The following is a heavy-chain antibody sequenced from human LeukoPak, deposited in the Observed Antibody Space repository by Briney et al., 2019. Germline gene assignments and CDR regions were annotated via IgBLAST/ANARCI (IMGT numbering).Heavy chain of an antibody. CDR1: GFTFSSYG. J-gene: IGHJ6*03. V-gene: IGHV3-30*02. D-gene: IGHD4-17*01. CDR3: AVTTNYYYYMDV. CDR2: IRYDGSNK. Sequence: GGSLRLSCAASGFTFSSYGMHWVRQAPGKGLEWVAFIRYDGSNKYYADSVKGRFTISRDNSKNTLYLQMNSLRAEDTAVYYCAVTTNYYYYMDVWGKGTTVTISS.